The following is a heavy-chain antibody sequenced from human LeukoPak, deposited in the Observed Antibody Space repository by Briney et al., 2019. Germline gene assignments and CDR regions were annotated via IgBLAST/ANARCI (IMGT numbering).Heavy chain of an antibody. Sequence: PGGSLRLSCAASGFTFSSYAMSWVRQAPGKGLEWVSAISGSGGSTYYADSVKGRFTISRDNAKNSLYLQMNSLRAEDTAVYYCARAGSSGGISNNWFGPWGQGTLVTVSS. CDR2: ISGSGGST. CDR3: ARAGSSGGISNNWFGP. D-gene: IGHD2-15*01. V-gene: IGHV3-23*01. J-gene: IGHJ5*02. CDR1: GFTFSSYA.